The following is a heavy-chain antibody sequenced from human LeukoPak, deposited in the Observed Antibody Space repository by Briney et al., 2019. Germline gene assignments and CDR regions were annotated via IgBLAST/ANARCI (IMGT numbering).Heavy chain of an antibody. CDR2: ISTNTGNP. Sequence: ASVKVSCKSSGYTFTSYAMNWVRQAPGQGLEWMGWISTNTGNPTCAQGFTGRFVFSLDTSVSTAYLQISSLKAEDTAVYYCARKSVAATPRDIVYQYSYVDVWGKGTTVTVSS. D-gene: IGHD2-15*01. J-gene: IGHJ6*03. V-gene: IGHV7-4-1*02. CDR1: GYTFTSYA. CDR3: ARKSVAATPRDIVYQYSYVDV.